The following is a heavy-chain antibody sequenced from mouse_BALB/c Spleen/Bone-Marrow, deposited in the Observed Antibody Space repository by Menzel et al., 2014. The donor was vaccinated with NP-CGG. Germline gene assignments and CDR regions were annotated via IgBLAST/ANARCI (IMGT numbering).Heavy chain of an antibody. Sequence: VQLQQSGPQLVSPGASVKISCKASGYSFTSYWMHWVKQRPGQGLEWIGMIDPSDSETRLNQKFKDKATLTVDKSSSTAYMQLSSPTSEDSAVYYCARGDDGYYRDYWGQGTTRTVS. D-gene: IGHD2-3*01. CDR3: ARGDDGYYRDY. CDR1: GYSFTSYW. V-gene: IGHV1S126*01. CDR2: IDPSDSET. J-gene: IGHJ2*01.